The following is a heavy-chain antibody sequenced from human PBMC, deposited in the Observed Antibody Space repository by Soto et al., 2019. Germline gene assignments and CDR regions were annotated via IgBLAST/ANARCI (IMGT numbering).Heavy chain of an antibody. V-gene: IGHV2-5*01. CDR1: GFSLSTSGLG. J-gene: IGHJ3*02. CDR2: IYWYDDK. D-gene: IGHD3-9*01. Sequence: QITLKDTGPTLVKPTQTLTLTCTFSGFSLSTSGLGVGWIRQPPRKALEWLGIIYWYDDKTYSPSLRSMFTIKKDTSKTQEFLTMTNMDPIDTATCYCAQAYKNYWLHDGFDIWGQGTMVTVSS. CDR3: AQAYKNYWLHDGFDI.